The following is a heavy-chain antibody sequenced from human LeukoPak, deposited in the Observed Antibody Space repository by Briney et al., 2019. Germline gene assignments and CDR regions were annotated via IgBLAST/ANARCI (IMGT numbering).Heavy chain of an antibody. Sequence: KPGGSLGLSCAASGFTFSSYSMNWVRQAPGKGLEWVSSISSSSSYIYYADSVKGRFTISRDNAKNSLYLQMNSLRAEDTAGYYCARAPNYYDSSGYLPLGYWGQGTLVTVSS. CDR2: ISSSSSYI. CDR1: GFTFSSYS. D-gene: IGHD3-22*01. V-gene: IGHV3-21*01. J-gene: IGHJ4*02. CDR3: ARAPNYYDSSGYLPLGY.